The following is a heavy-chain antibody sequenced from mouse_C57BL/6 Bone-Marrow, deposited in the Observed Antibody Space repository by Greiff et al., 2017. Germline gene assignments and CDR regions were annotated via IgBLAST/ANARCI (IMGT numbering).Heavy chain of an antibody. D-gene: IGHD1-1*01. Sequence: VQLQQSGPGLVQPSQSLSITCTVSGFSLTSYGVHWVRQSPGKGLEWLGVLWSGGSTDYNAAFISRLSISKDNSKSQVFVKMNSLQAEDTAIYYCARHGSSPAWFAYWGQGTLVTVSA. J-gene: IGHJ3*01. V-gene: IGHV2-2*01. CDR3: ARHGSSPAWFAY. CDR2: LWSGGST. CDR1: GFSLTSYG.